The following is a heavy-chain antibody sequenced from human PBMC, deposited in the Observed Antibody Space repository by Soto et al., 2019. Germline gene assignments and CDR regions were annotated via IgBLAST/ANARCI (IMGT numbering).Heavy chain of an antibody. D-gene: IGHD5-12*01. V-gene: IGHV3-15*07. CDR3: ATVAPPDY. Sequence: GGSLRLSCAASGFTFINAWMNWVRQPPGKGLEWVGRIKRKTDGGTTDYAAPVKGRFTISRDDSKATLYLQMDNLKTEDTAVYYCATVAPPDYWGHGTLVTVSS. J-gene: IGHJ4*01. CDR1: GFTFINAW. CDR2: IKRKTDGGTT.